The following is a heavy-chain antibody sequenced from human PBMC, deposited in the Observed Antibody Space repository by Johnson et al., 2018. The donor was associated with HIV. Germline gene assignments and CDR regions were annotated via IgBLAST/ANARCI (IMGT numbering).Heavy chain of an antibody. CDR2: IWYDGSNK. D-gene: IGHD3-22*01. V-gene: IGHV3-33*06. CDR3: AKELADSSGYYADAFDI. J-gene: IGHJ3*02. Sequence: SYGMHWVRQAPGKGLEWVAVIWYDGSNKYYADSVKGRFTISRDNSKNTLYLQMNSLRAEDTAVYYCAKELADSSGYYADAFDIWGQGTMVTVSS. CDR1: SYG.